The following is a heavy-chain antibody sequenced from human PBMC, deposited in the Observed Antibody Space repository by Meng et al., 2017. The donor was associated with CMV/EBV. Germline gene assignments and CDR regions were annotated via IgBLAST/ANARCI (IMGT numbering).Heavy chain of an antibody. V-gene: IGHV3-7*01. CDR1: GFTFSSYW. D-gene: IGHD3-3*01. Sequence: GGSLRLSCAASGFTFSSYWMSWVRQAPGKGLEWVANIKQDGSETYYVDSVKGRFTISRDNAKNSLYLQMNSLRAEDTAVYYCARVKRDFWSGYWDYYYYGMDVWGQGTTVTVSS. J-gene: IGHJ6*02. CDR3: ARVKRDFWSGYWDYYYYGMDV. CDR2: IKQDGSET.